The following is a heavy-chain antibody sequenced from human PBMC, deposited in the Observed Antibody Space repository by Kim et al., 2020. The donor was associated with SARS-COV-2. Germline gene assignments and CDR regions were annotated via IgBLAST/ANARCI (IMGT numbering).Heavy chain of an antibody. D-gene: IGHD1-26*01. V-gene: IGHV3-48*02. Sequence: VKGRFTISRDNAKNSLSLQMNSRGDEDPAVYYCARDRSGSYAFYYYGMDVWGQGTTVTVSS. J-gene: IGHJ6*02. CDR3: ARDRSGSYAFYYYGMDV.